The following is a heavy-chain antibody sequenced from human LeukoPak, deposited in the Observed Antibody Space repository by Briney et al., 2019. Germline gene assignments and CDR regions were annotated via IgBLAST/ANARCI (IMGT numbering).Heavy chain of an antibody. V-gene: IGHV1-8*01. D-gene: IGHD3-10*01. J-gene: IGHJ4*02. CDR1: GYTFTSYD. Sequence: ASVKVSCKASGYTFTSYDISWVRQATGQGLEWMGWMNPNSGNAGYAQRFQGRVTMTRNNFISTAYMELTSLRSEDTAVYYCGRPLQRGSWTQRALDYWGQGTLVTVSS. CDR3: GRPLQRGSWTQRALDY. CDR2: MNPNSGNA.